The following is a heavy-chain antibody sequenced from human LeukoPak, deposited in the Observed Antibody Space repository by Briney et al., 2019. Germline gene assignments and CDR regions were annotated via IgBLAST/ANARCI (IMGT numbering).Heavy chain of an antibody. CDR3: AKVSDYYDSSGYPDYYFDY. D-gene: IGHD3-22*01. Sequence: PGGSLGLSCAASGFTFSSYAMSWVRQAPGKGLEWVSAISGSGGSTYYADSVKGRFTISRDNSKNTLYLQMNSLRAEDTAVCYCAKVSDYYDSSGYPDYYFDYWGQGNLVTVSS. V-gene: IGHV3-23*01. J-gene: IGHJ4*02. CDR2: ISGSGGST. CDR1: GFTFSSYA.